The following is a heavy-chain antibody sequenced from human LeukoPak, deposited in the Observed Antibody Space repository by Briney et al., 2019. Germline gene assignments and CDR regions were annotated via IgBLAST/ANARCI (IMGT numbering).Heavy chain of an antibody. V-gene: IGHV4-34*01. J-gene: IGHJ4*02. Sequence: SETLSLTCAVYGGSFSGYYWSWIRQPPGKGLEWIGEINHSGSTNYNPSLKSRVTISLDKAKNQFSLTLDSVTAADTAVYYCARAGAFCLDYWGQGALVTVSS. CDR2: INHSGST. CDR1: GGSFSGYY. CDR3: ARAGAFCLDY. D-gene: IGHD2/OR15-2a*01.